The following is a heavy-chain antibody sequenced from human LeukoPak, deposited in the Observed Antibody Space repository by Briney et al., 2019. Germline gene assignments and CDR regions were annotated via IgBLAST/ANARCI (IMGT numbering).Heavy chain of an antibody. CDR1: GYTFTVYY. V-gene: IGHV1-2*02. D-gene: IGHD1-1*01. CDR2: INPNMGGT. CDR3: ARRTTWNDFDY. Sequence: ASVKVSCKASGYTFTVYYMHWVRQAPGQGLEWMGWINPNMGGTNYAQKFQGRVTITRDTSISTDHMELSRLRSDDTAVYYCARRTTWNDFDYWGQGTLVTVSS. J-gene: IGHJ4*02.